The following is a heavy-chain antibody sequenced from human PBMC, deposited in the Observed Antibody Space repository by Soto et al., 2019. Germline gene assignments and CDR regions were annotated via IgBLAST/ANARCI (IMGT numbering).Heavy chain of an antibody. CDR1: GGSFSGYY. Sequence: PSETLSLTCAVYGGSFSGYYWSWIRQPPGKGLEWIGEINHSGSTNYNPSLKSRVTISVDTSKNQFSLKLSSVTAADTAVYYCARTMVATSGWFDPWGQGTLVTVSS. CDR2: INHSGST. J-gene: IGHJ5*02. V-gene: IGHV4-34*01. D-gene: IGHD5-12*01. CDR3: ARTMVATSGWFDP.